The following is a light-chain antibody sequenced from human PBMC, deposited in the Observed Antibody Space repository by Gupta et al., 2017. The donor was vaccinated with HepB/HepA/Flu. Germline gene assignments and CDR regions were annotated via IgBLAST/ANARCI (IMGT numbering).Light chain of an antibody. CDR3: KQDDSSPHA. V-gene: IGKV1-8*01. J-gene: IGKJ4*01. CDR1: QGIRSY. CDR2: AAS. Sequence: AIRMTHSPSSFSASTGDRVTITWRASQGIRSYLAWYQQKPGKAPKLLIYAASTVKSGVPSRFSGSGYGTDFTLTISCRQSEDFANYYCKQDDSSPHAFGGGTKVEIK.